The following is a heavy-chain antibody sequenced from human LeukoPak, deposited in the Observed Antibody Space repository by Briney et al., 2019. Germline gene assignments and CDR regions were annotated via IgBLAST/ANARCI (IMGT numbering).Heavy chain of an antibody. J-gene: IGHJ5*02. CDR3: AKDEDGDYWNWFDP. V-gene: IGHV3-23*01. CDR1: GFTFSSYA. Sequence: PGGSLRLSCAASGFTFSSYAMSWVRQAPGKGLEWVSAISGSGGSTYYADSVKGRFTISRDNSKNTLYLQMNSLRAEDTAVYYRAKDEDGDYWNWFDPWGQGTLVTVSS. D-gene: IGHD4-17*01. CDR2: ISGSGGST.